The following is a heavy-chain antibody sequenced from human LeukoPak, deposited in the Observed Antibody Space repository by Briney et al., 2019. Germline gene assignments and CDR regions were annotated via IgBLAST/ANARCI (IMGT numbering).Heavy chain of an antibody. CDR2: INTDGSST. CDR1: GFTFSSYW. D-gene: IGHD3-10*01. V-gene: IGHV3-74*01. CDR3: ARDSPRRWGGSGSSYIPFDY. J-gene: IGHJ4*02. Sequence: PGGSLRLSCAASGFTFSSYWMHWVRQAPGKGLVWVSRINTDGSSTSYADSVKGRFTISRDNAKNTLYLQMNSLRAEDTAVYHCARDSPRRWGGSGSSYIPFDYWGQGTLVTVSS.